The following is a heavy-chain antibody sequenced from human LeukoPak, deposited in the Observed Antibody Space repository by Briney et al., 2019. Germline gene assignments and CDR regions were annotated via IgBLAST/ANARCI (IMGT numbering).Heavy chain of an antibody. CDR3: ARLGGIAAAAQGNY. D-gene: IGHD6-13*01. V-gene: IGHV1-69*13. CDR1: GGTFSSYA. Sequence: ASVKVSCKASGGTFSSYAISWVRQAPGQGLEWMGGIIPIFGTANYAQKFQGRVTITADESTSTAYMELSSLRSEDTAVYYCARLGGIAAAAQGNYWGQGTPVTVSS. J-gene: IGHJ4*02. CDR2: IIPIFGTA.